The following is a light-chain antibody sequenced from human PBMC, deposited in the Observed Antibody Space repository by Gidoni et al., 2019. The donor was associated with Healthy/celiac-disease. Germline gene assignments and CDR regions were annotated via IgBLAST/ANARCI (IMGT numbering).Light chain of an antibody. CDR2: GHS. Sequence: QSVLTQPPSVSEAPGQRVTIACTGSSSNIGAGYDVHWYQQLPGTAPKLLIYGHSNRPSGVPDRFSGSKSGTSASRAITGLQAEDEADYYCQSYDSSLSGFVVFGGGTKLTVL. CDR3: QSYDSSLSGFVV. V-gene: IGLV1-40*01. J-gene: IGLJ2*01. CDR1: SSNIGAGYD.